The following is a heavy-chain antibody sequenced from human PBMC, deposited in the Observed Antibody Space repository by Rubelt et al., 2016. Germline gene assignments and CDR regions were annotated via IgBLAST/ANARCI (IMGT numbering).Heavy chain of an antibody. D-gene: IGHD3-22*01. CDR3: ARRVPYYYDSSGYYYGN. CDR1: GGSFSGYY. J-gene: IGHJ4*02. V-gene: IGHV4-34*01. Sequence: ETLSLTCAVYGGSFSGYYWSWIRQPPGKGLEWIGEINHSGSTNYNPSLKSRVTISVDTSKNQFSLKLSSVTAADTAVYYCARRVPYYYDSSGYYYGNWGQGTLVTVSS. CDR2: INHSGST.